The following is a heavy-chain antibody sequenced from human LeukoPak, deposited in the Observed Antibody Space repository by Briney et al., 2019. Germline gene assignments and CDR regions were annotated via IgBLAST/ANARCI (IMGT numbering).Heavy chain of an antibody. CDR2: IYYSGST. CDR1: GGSISSYY. Sequence: KSSETLSLTCTVSGGSISSYYWSWIRQPPGKGLEWIGYIYYSGSTNYNPSLKSRATISVDTSKNQFSLRLSSVTAADTAVYYCARTTEAHSWLTRYYSYYMDVWGKGTTVTVSS. J-gene: IGHJ6*03. V-gene: IGHV4-59*01. CDR3: ARTTEAHSWLTRYYSYYMDV. D-gene: IGHD6-13*01.